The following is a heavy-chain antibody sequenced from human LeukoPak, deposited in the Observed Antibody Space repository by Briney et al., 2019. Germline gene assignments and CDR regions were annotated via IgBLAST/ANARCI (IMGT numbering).Heavy chain of an antibody. Sequence: GGSLRLSCAASGFTFSSYAMHWVRQAPGKGLEWVAVISYDGSNKYYADSVKGRFTISRDNSKNTLYLQMNSLRAEDTAVYYCARDRGDSSGLNDYWGQGTLVTVSS. V-gene: IGHV3-30-3*01. D-gene: IGHD3-22*01. CDR1: GFTFSSYA. CDR3: ARDRGDSSGLNDY. CDR2: ISYDGSNK. J-gene: IGHJ4*02.